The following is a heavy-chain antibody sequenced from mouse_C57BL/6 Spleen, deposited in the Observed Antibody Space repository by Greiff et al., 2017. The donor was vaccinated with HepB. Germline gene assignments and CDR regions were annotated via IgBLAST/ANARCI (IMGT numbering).Heavy chain of an antibody. D-gene: IGHD1-1*01. CDR3: TREGFFYGSSRWYFDV. CDR1: GFTFSSYA. CDR2: ISSGGDYI. Sequence: EVNLVESGEGLVKPGGSLKLSCAASGFTFSSYAMSWVRQTPEKRLEWVAYISSGGDYIYYADTVKGRFTISRDNARNTLYLQMSSLKSEDTAMYYCTREGFFYGSSRWYFDVWGTGTTVTVSS. J-gene: IGHJ1*03. V-gene: IGHV5-9-1*02.